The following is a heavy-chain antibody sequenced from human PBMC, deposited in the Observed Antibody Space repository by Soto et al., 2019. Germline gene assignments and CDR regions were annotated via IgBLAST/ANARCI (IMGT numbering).Heavy chain of an antibody. V-gene: IGHV4-34*01. Sequence: PSETLSLTCAVYGQSFSGHSWAWIRQPPGKGLEWIGEINESGSTYYNPSLKSRVTISTDTSKSQFSLKLSSVSAADTAAYFCARGSGIVALPGELEDVNYDYWGQGTLVTVSS. J-gene: IGHJ4*02. CDR3: ARGSGIVALPGELEDVNYDY. D-gene: IGHD1-1*01. CDR2: INESGST. CDR1: GQSFSGHS.